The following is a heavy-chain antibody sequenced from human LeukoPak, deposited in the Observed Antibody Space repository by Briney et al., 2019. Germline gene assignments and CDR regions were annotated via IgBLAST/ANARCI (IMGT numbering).Heavy chain of an antibody. Sequence: SETLSLTCTVSGGSISSSSYYWGWIRQPPGKGLEWIGSIYYSGSTYYNPSLKSRVTISVDTSKNQVSLRLSSVTAADTAQYYCATHGGNYFDYWGQGTLVTVSS. CDR3: ATHGGNYFDY. CDR1: GGSISSSSYY. CDR2: IYYSGST. D-gene: IGHD1-26*01. J-gene: IGHJ4*02. V-gene: IGHV4-39*01.